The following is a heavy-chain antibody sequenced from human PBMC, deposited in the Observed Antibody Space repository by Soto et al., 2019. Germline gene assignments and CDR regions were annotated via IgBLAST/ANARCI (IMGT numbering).Heavy chain of an antibody. J-gene: IGHJ4*02. D-gene: IGHD3-22*01. CDR2: IIPFFGSA. V-gene: IGHV1-69*01. CDR1: GGTFDNYA. CDR3: ARGPPYDYDSSEIYWGYFDF. Sequence: QVQLVQSGAEVKKPGSSVRISCKTSGGTFDNYALSWVRQAPGQGLEWLGGIIPFFGSANNAQKFQGRVTITADVSTTTTYMELSSLRFEDTAVYYCARGPPYDYDSSEIYWGYFDFWGPGTLVTVSS.